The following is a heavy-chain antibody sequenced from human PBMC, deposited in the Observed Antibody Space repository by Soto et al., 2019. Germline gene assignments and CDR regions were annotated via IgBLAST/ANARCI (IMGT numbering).Heavy chain of an antibody. CDR2: ISGSGGST. Sequence: EVQLLESGGGLVQPGGSLRLSCAASGFTFSSYAMSWVRQAPGKGLEWVSAISGSGGSTYYANSVKGRFTISRDNATNTLYLKMNSLRAEHTPVYYCAYSSTPFDSWGQGTLVTVSS. V-gene: IGHV3-23*01. CDR1: GFTFSSYA. D-gene: IGHD6-13*01. CDR3: AYSSTPFDS. J-gene: IGHJ4*02.